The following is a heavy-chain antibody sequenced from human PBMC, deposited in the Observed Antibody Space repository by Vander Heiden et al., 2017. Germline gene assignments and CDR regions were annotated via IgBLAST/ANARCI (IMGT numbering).Heavy chain of an antibody. CDR2: FSNDGGNK. Sequence: QVQLVESGGGLVQPGRSLRLSCAGSGFPFSIYSLHWVRQAPGKGLEWVAVFSNDGGNKYYPDSVKGRFTVSRDNSKSTLYLEMNSLRAEDTAVYYCARDLWSRDSFNKFYGLDVWGQGTTLTVS. V-gene: IGHV3-30-3*01. D-gene: IGHD1-1*01. J-gene: IGHJ6*02. CDR1: GFPFSIYS. CDR3: ARDLWSRDSFNKFYGLDV.